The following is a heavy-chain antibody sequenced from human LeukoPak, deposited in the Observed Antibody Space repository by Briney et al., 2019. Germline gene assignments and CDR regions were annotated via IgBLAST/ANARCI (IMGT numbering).Heavy chain of an antibody. CDR2: INHSGST. Sequence: SETLSLTCAVYGGSFSGYYWSWIRQPPGKGLEWIGEINHSGSTNYNPSLKSRVTISVDTSKNQFSLKLSSVTAADTAVYYCARGPPSRYFDWSYYFDCWGQGTLVTVSS. D-gene: IGHD3-9*01. V-gene: IGHV4-34*01. CDR3: ARGPPSRYFDWSYYFDC. CDR1: GGSFSGYY. J-gene: IGHJ4*02.